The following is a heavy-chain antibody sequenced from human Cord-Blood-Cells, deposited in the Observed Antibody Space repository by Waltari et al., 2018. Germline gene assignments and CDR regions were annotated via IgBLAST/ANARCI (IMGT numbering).Heavy chain of an antibody. V-gene: IGHV3-30*18. D-gene: IGHD1-1*01. CDR3: AKAQTVHAFDI. Sequence: QVQLVESGGGVVQHGRSLRLSCAASGFTFSSDGSHWVRQAPGKGLEWVAVISYDGSNKYYADSVKGRFTISRDNSKNTLYLQMNSLRAEDTAVYYCAKAQTVHAFDIWGQGTMVTVSS. CDR2: ISYDGSNK. J-gene: IGHJ3*02. CDR1: GFTFSSDG.